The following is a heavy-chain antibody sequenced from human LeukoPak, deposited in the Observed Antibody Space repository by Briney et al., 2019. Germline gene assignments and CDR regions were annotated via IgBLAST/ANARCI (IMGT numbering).Heavy chain of an antibody. CDR2: ISSTLSSI. D-gene: IGHD3-22*01. CDR3: AKSPSFSMYYYDSSGYLDY. Sequence: GGSLRLSCAASGFTFNNFGMNWVRQAPGKGLEWLSYISSTLSSIYYADSVKGRFTVSRDNAKNSLYLQMDFLRAEDTAVYYCAKSPSFSMYYYDSSGYLDYWGQGTLVTVSS. V-gene: IGHV3-48*01. J-gene: IGHJ4*02. CDR1: GFTFNNFG.